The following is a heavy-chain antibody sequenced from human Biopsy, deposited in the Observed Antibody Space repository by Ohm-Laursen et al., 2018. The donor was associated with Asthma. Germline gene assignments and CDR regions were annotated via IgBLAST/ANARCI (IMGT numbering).Heavy chain of an antibody. CDR3: AKERYYDFWSGYPI. V-gene: IGHV3-30*18. J-gene: IGHJ3*02. D-gene: IGHD3-3*01. Sequence: SLRLSCTASGFSFNSYGMHWVRQAPGKGLEWVAVMSSDGRQTYYADSVKGRFTISRDNSKNTLYLQMNSLRAEDTAVYYCAKERYYDFWSGYPIWGQGTMVTVSS. CDR1: GFSFNSYG. CDR2: MSSDGRQT.